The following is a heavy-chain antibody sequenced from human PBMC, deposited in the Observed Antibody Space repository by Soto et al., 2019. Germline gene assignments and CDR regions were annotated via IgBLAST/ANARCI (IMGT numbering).Heavy chain of an antibody. CDR2: ISGSGVNT. CDR3: AKDHRSSGSGSYSEFDY. CDR1: GFTFSSYA. J-gene: IGHJ4*02. V-gene: IGHV3-23*01. Sequence: VGSLRLSCAASGFTFSSYAMSWVRQAPGKGLEWVSAISGSGVNTYYADSVKGRFTISRDSSKNTLYLQMNSLRAEDTAVYYCAKDHRSSGSGSYSEFDYWGQGTLVTSPQ. D-gene: IGHD3-10*01.